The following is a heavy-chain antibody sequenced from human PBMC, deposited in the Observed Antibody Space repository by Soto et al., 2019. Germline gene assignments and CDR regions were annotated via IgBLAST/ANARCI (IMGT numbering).Heavy chain of an antibody. CDR3: ARDPVGYCSSTSCYYYYYGMDV. V-gene: IGHV1-3*01. CDR2: INAGNGNT. D-gene: IGHD2-2*01. J-gene: IGHJ6*02. CDR1: GYTFTSYA. Sequence: ASVKVSCKASGYTFTSYATHLVRQAPGQRLEWMGWINAGNGNTKYSQKFQGRVTITRDTSASTAYMELSSLRSEDTAVYYCARDPVGYCSSTSCYYYYYGMDVWGQGTTVTSP.